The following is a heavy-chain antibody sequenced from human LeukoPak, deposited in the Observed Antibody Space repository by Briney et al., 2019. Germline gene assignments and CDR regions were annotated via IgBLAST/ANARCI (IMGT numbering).Heavy chain of an antibody. CDR1: GGSISSGGYY. V-gene: IGHV4-61*08. Sequence: SETLSLTCTVSGGSISSGGYYWSWIRQPPGKGLEWIGYIYYSGSTNYNPSLKSRVTISVDTSKNQFSLKLSSVTAADTAVYYCAKEHYYDSSGPSAFDIWGQGTMVTVSS. CDR3: AKEHYYDSSGPSAFDI. D-gene: IGHD3-22*01. CDR2: IYYSGST. J-gene: IGHJ3*02.